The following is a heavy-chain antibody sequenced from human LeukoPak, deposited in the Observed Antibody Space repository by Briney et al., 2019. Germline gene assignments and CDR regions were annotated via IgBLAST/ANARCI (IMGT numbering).Heavy chain of an antibody. J-gene: IGHJ3*02. V-gene: IGHV4-59*01. CDR2: IYYSGST. D-gene: IGHD3-22*01. CDR1: GDSISSYY. CDR3: AKDLGDYYDRSGPNAFDI. Sequence: SETLSLTCTVSGDSISSYYWSWIRQPPGKGLEWIGYIYYSGSTNYNPSLKSRVTISVDTSKNQFSLELSSVTAADTAVYYCAKDLGDYYDRSGPNAFDIWGQGKMVTVSS.